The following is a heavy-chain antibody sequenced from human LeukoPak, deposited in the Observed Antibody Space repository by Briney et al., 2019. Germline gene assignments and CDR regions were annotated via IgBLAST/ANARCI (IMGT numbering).Heavy chain of an antibody. V-gene: IGHV3-7*01. Sequence: GGSLRLSCAASGFTFSRYWMSWIRQAPGRGLEWVANIKEDGSEKYYVDSVKGRFTISRDNAKNSLYLQMNSLRAEDTAVYYCARASDSSGYSIDYWGQGTLVTVSS. CDR1: GFTFSRYW. CDR3: ARASDSSGYSIDY. J-gene: IGHJ4*02. CDR2: IKEDGSEK. D-gene: IGHD3-22*01.